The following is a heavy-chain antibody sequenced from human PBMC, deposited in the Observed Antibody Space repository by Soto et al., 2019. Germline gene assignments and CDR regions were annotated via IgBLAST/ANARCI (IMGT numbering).Heavy chain of an antibody. J-gene: IGHJ4*02. D-gene: IGHD4-4*01. Sequence: QVQLVESGGGLVKPGGSLRLSCVASGFTFSDYYMSWFRQAPGKGLEWVSYISSGGSVIYSADSMKGRFTISRDNAKKSRYLQVNSLRAEDTAVYYCAREPRDDYMISGGFDYWGQGTLVTVSS. V-gene: IGHV3-11*01. CDR3: AREPRDDYMISGGFDY. CDR1: GFTFSDYY. CDR2: ISSGGSVI.